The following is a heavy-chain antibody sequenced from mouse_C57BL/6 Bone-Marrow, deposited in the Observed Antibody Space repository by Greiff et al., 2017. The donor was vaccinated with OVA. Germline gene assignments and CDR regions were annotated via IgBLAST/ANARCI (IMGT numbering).Heavy chain of an antibody. CDR3: ARQGNYYGSSYAY. V-gene: IGHV5-12*01. CDR2: ISNGGGST. Sequence: EVKLMESGGGLVQPGGSLKLSCAASGFTFSDYYMYWVRQTPEKRLEWVAYISNGGGSTYYPDTVKGRFTISRDNAKNTLYLQMSRLKSEDTAMYYCARQGNYYGSSYAYWGQGTLVTVSA. J-gene: IGHJ3*01. D-gene: IGHD1-1*01. CDR1: GFTFSDYY.